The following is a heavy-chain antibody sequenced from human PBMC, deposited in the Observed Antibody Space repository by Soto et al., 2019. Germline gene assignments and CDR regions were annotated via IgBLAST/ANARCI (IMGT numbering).Heavy chain of an antibody. CDR1: GDSIGTSSYY. J-gene: IGHJ6*02. CDR2: IYYSGST. CDR3: ARHRRLLEGLYPWYYGMDV. Sequence: TLSLTSTVYGDSIGTSSYYWGWIRQPPVKGLEWIGSIYYSGSTYYNQSLKSRVTISVDTSKNQFSLKLSSVTAEDTAVYHCARHRRLLEGLYPWYYGMDVWRQGTTVTVSS. D-gene: IGHD3-3*01. V-gene: IGHV4-39*01.